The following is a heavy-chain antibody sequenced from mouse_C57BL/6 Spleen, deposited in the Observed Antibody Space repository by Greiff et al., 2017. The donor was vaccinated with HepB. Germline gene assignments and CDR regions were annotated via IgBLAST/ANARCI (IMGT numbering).Heavy chain of an antibody. CDR1: GYTFTTYP. V-gene: IGHV1-47*01. Sequence: VQGVESGAELVKPGASVKMSCKASGYTFTTYPIEWMKQNHGKSLEWIGNFHPYNDDTKYNEKFKGKATLTVEKSSSTVYLELSRLTSDDSAVYYCARGYYSNSYAMDYWGQGTSVTVSS. D-gene: IGHD2-5*01. J-gene: IGHJ4*01. CDR3: ARGYYSNSYAMDY. CDR2: FHPYNDDT.